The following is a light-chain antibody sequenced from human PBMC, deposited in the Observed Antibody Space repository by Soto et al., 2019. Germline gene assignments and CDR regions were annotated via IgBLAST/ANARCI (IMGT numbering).Light chain of an antibody. CDR2: DAS. Sequence: DIQMTQSPSSLSASVGDRVTIACRASQGISIYLAWYQQKPGKVPQLLIYDASTLQSGVPSRFSGSGSGTXXXXXXXXXXXXDVATYYCQKYNGAPLTFGGGTKVEIK. CDR1: QGISIY. CDR3: QKYNGAPLT. V-gene: IGKV1-27*01. J-gene: IGKJ4*01.